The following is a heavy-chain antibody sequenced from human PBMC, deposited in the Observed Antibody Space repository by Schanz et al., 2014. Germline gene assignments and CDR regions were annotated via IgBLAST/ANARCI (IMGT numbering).Heavy chain of an antibody. CDR2: IKSDGSST. CDR3: AKGRFGELSAFEI. CDR1: GFTFSSYW. Sequence: EVHLLESGGGLVPPGGSLRLSCAASGFTFSSYWMHWVRQVPGKGLVWVSRIKSDGSSTSYADSVKGRFTISRDNSKNTVHLQMNSLRAEDTAVYYCAKGRFGELSAFEIWGGGTMVAVSS. J-gene: IGHJ3*02. D-gene: IGHD3-10*01. V-gene: IGHV3-74*02.